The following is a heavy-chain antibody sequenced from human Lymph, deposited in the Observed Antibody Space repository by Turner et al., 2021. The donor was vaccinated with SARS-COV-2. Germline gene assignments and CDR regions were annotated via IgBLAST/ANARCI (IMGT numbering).Heavy chain of an antibody. J-gene: IGHJ4*02. CDR2: IYHSGNT. V-gene: IGHV4-4*02. CDR3: ATKYCSGGSCSYFDY. D-gene: IGHD2-15*01. Sequence: QVQLQESGPGLVKTSGTLSLTCAVSGGSISTSNWWSWVRQPPGKGLEWIGEIYHSGNTNYNPSLKSRVTISVDKSKNQFSLKLSSVTAADTAVYYCATKYCSGGSCSYFDYWGQGTLVTVSS. CDR1: GGSISTSNW.